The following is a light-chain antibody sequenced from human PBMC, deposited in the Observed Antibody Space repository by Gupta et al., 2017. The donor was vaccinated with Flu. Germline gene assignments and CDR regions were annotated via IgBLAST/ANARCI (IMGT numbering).Light chain of an antibody. V-gene: IGKV4-1*01. CDR1: QSLLHSDNNKNF. Sequence: DIVMTQSPESLAVSLGERATINCKSSQSLLHSDNNKNFLAWYQQKPGQPPKLLIHWASTREFGDTDGFSGRGEGKDFTLTSSSLQDEDGAAYYLQQYYSLWMFGQGTKVEIK. CDR2: WAS. J-gene: IGKJ1*01. CDR3: QQYYSLWM.